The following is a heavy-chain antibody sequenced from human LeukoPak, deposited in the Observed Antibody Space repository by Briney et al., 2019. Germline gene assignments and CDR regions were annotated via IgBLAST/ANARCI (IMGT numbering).Heavy chain of an antibody. J-gene: IGHJ4*02. CDR1: GFTFTSNG. Sequence: ASVKVSCKTSGFTFTSNGISWVRQAPGQGLEWMGWINAYNGKTNYPQKSQDRVTMTTDTSTSTAYLELRNLRSDDTAVYYCARDSHDYCDYWGQGTLVTVSS. V-gene: IGHV1-18*01. CDR3: ARDSHDYCDY. CDR2: INAYNGKT.